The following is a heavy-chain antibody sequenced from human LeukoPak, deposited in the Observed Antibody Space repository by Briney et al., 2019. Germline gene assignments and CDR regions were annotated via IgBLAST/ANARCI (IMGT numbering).Heavy chain of an antibody. J-gene: IGHJ4*02. CDR1: GYTFTSYG. CDR3: ARDYSGYDPFDY. D-gene: IGHD5-12*01. CDR2: ISAYNGNT. Sequence: ASVKVSCKASGYTFTSYGISWVRQAPGQGLEWMGWISAYNGNTNYAQKLQGRATMTTDTSTSTAYMELRSLRSDDTAVYYCARDYSGYDPFDYWGQGTLVTVSS. V-gene: IGHV1-18*01.